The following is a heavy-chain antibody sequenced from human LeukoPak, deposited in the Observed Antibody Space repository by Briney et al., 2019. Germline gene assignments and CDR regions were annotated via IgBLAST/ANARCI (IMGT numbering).Heavy chain of an antibody. CDR3: TTDPRFVRLRSGY. Sequence: GGSLRLSCAASGFTFSNAWMSWVRQAPGKGLEWVGRIKSKTDGGTTDYAAPVKGRFTISRDDSKNTLYLQMNSLKTEDTAVYYCTTDPRFVRLRSGYWGQGTLVTVSS. D-gene: IGHD3-10*01. CDR1: GFTFSNAW. CDR2: IKSKTDGGTT. J-gene: IGHJ4*02. V-gene: IGHV3-15*01.